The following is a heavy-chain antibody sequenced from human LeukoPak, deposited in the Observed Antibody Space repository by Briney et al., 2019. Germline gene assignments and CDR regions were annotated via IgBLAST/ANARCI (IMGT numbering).Heavy chain of an antibody. CDR3: ARRDSPFDL. Sequence: ETLSLTCAVYGGSFSGYYWSWIRQPPGKGLEWIGEINHSGSTNYNPSLKSRVTISVDTSKKQFSLKVRSVTAADTAVYYCARRDSPFDLWGRGTLVTVS. CDR2: INHSGST. J-gene: IGHJ2*01. D-gene: IGHD3-22*01. V-gene: IGHV4-34*01. CDR1: GGSFSGYY.